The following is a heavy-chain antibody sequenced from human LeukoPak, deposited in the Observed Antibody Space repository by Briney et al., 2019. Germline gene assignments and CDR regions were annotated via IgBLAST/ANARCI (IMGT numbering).Heavy chain of an antibody. CDR1: GFTFSSYS. CDR2: ISSSSSYI. Sequence: GGSLRLSCAASGFTFSSYSMNWVRQAPGKGLEWVSSISSSSSYIYYADSVKGRFTISRDNAKNSLYLQMNRLRAEDTAVYYCAREGCSSTSCYWEDAFDIWGQGTMVTVSS. V-gene: IGHV3-21*01. D-gene: IGHD2-2*01. J-gene: IGHJ3*02. CDR3: AREGCSSTSCYWEDAFDI.